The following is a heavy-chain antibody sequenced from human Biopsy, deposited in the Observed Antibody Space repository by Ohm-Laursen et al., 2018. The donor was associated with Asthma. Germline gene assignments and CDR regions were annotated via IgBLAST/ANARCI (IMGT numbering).Heavy chain of an antibody. CDR2: IMTVFGTT. Sequence: LVKVSCKAPGGTSSNFAISWVRQAPGQGLEWLGGIMTVFGTTNYAQKFQGRVTITADESTSTAYMEVTSLRSEDTAIYYCARCQVGYSSGWSLLLKKIYYSGMDVWGQGTAVTVSS. J-gene: IGHJ6*02. D-gene: IGHD6-19*01. CDR1: GGTSSNFA. V-gene: IGHV1-69*13. CDR3: ARCQVGYSSGWSLLLKKIYYSGMDV.